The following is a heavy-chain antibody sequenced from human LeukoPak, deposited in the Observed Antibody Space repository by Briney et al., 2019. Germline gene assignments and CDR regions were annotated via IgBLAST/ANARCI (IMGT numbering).Heavy chain of an antibody. V-gene: IGHV3-21*06. CDR3: ARESYSGSSDY. D-gene: IGHD1-26*01. CDR2: ISSTSSFI. Sequence: GGSLRLSCAASGFTFNDFSMTWVRQAPGKGLEWVSSISSTSSFIFYADSVKGRFTISRDNAKNSLFLQMNSLRAEDTAVYYCARESYSGSSDYWGQGTLVTVSS. CDR1: GFTFNDFS. J-gene: IGHJ4*02.